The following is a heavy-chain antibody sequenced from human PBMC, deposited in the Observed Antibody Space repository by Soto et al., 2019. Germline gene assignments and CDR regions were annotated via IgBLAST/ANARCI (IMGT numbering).Heavy chain of an antibody. CDR2: IIPILGIA. CDR3: AMEYCSSTSCYRDY. D-gene: IGHD2-2*02. CDR1: GGTFSSYT. J-gene: IGHJ4*02. Sequence: QVQLVQSGAEVKKPGSSVKVSCKASGGTFSSYTISWVRQAPGQGLEWMGRIIPILGIANYAQKFQGRVTITADKPTSTPSMELSSLRSEDTAVYYCAMEYCSSTSCYRDYWGQGTLVTVSS. V-gene: IGHV1-69*02.